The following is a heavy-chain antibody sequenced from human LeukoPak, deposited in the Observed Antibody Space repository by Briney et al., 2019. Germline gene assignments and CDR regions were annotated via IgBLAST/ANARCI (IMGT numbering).Heavy chain of an antibody. V-gene: IGHV4-4*07. D-gene: IGHD3-9*01. J-gene: IGHJ3*02. CDR2: FYASGTT. CDR3: ARSALSGFDI. Sequence: SETLSLTCIMSGGSINNYYWSWIWQPAGKGPEWIGRFYASGTTYYNPALNSRAAVSMDMSKNHFSLKLTSVTAADTAVYYCARSALSGFDIWGQGTMVTVSS. CDR1: GGSINNYY.